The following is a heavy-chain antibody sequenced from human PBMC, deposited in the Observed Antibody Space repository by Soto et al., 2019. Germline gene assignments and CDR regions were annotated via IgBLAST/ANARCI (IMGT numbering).Heavy chain of an antibody. D-gene: IGHD6-13*01. CDR2: IWYDGTKK. Sequence: PGGSLRLSCAASGFSLRTYGMHWLRRAPGKGLEWVAFIWYDGTKKFYANSVKGRSTISRDNAKNPLYLQMNSLRDEDTAVYYCARDASPFPYSSSCSCFDYWGQGTLVTVSS. CDR3: ARDASPFPYSSSCSCFDY. V-gene: IGHV3-33*01. J-gene: IGHJ4*02. CDR1: GFSLRTYG.